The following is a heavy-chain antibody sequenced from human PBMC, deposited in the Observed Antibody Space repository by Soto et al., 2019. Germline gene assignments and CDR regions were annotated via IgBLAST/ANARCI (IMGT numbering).Heavy chain of an antibody. J-gene: IGHJ4*02. CDR2: VNGDGSST. Sequence: EVQLVESGGGLVQPGGSLRLSCAASGFTFTHYRIHWVRQAPGKGLVWVSRVNGDGSSTNYADSVKGRFTISRDNARNTVYLQINSLRAEDTAVYYCARAGDWNYVYDFWGQGTQVTVSS. D-gene: IGHD1-7*01. V-gene: IGHV3-74*01. CDR1: GFTFTHYR. CDR3: ARAGDWNYVYDF.